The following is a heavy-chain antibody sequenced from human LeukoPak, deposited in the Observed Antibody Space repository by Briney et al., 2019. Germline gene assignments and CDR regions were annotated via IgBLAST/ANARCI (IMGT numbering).Heavy chain of an antibody. CDR2: FDPEDGET. V-gene: IGHV1-24*01. CDR3: ARVYGSGYDFRGAFDI. CDR1: GYTLTELS. J-gene: IGHJ3*02. Sequence: ASVKVSCKVSGYTLTELSMHWVRQAPGKGLEWMGGFDPEDGETIYAQKFQGRVTMTEDTSTDTAYMELSSLRSEDTAVYYCARVYGSGYDFRGAFDIWGQGTMVTVSS. D-gene: IGHD5-12*01.